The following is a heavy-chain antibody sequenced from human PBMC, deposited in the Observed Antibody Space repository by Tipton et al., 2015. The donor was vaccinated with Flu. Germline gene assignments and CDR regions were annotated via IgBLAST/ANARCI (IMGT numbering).Heavy chain of an antibody. D-gene: IGHD6-13*01. J-gene: IGHJ6*02. CDR3: AREMGGGSSSSYGMDV. CDR2: IWYDGSNK. CDR1: GFTFSSYG. Sequence: SLRLSCAASGFTFSSYGMHWVRQAPGKGLEWVAVIWYDGSNKYYADSVKGRFTISRDNSKNTLYLQMNSLRAEDTAVYYCAREMGGGSSSSYGMDVWGQGTTVTVSS. V-gene: IGHV3-33*01.